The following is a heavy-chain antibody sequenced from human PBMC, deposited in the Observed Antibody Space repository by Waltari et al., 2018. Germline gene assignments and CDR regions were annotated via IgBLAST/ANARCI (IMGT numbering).Heavy chain of an antibody. CDR3: ARERGWDSSGYGDY. CDR2: INAGNGNK. J-gene: IGHJ4*02. Sequence: QVQLVQSGAEVKKPGASVKVSCKASGYTFTSYAMHWVRQAPGQRLEWMGWINAGNGNKKYSQKFQGRVTITRDTSASTAYMELSSLRSEDTAVYYCARERGWDSSGYGDYWGQGTLVTVSS. CDR1: GYTFTSYA. V-gene: IGHV1-3*01. D-gene: IGHD3-22*01.